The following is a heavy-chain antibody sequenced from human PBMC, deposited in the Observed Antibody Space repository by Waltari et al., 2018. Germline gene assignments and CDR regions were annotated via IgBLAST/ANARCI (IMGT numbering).Heavy chain of an antibody. D-gene: IGHD3-10*01. Sequence: VWLGWQGGAWGPPGGVLIPSLATSASGARTGSLSWVRQAPGKGLEWLSVLYSGGNTFYADSVKGRFTISRDNSKNTMYLQMNNLRVDDTAVYYCARFLGGEFDWWGQGTLVTVS. J-gene: IGHJ4*02. V-gene: IGHV3-53*01. CDR3: ARFLGGEFDW. CDR1: ASGARTGS. CDR2: LYSGGNT.